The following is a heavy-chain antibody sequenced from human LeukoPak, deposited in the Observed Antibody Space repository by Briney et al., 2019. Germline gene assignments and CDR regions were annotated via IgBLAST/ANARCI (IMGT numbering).Heavy chain of an antibody. Sequence: SETLSLTCTVSGGSISSHYWSWIRQPPGRGLEWIGYIYYSGSTNYNPSLKSRVTISVDTSQNQVPLKLNSVNAADTAVDYCARHRASDFDLWGQGALVSVSS. CDR3: ARHRASDFDL. CDR2: IYYSGST. J-gene: IGHJ4*02. CDR1: GGSISSHY. V-gene: IGHV4-59*11.